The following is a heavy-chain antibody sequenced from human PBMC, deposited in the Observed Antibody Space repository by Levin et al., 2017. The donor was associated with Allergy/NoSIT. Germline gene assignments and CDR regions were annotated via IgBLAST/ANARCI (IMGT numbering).Heavy chain of an antibody. CDR2: INTDGSTT. Sequence: PSETLSLTCAASGFTFSTYWMHWVRQAPGKGLVWVSRINTDGSTTNYADSVKGRFTISRDNARNTLYLQMNSLRAEDTAVYYCARDLRGGRDYWGQGTLVTVSS. D-gene: IGHD3-10*01. V-gene: IGHV3-74*01. J-gene: IGHJ4*02. CDR1: GFTFSTYW. CDR3: ARDLRGGRDY.